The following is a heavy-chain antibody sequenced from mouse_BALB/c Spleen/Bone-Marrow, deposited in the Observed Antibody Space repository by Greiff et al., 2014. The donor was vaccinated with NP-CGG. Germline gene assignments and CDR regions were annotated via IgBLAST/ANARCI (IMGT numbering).Heavy chain of an antibody. CDR2: IRLKSNNYAT. CDR1: GFTFSNYW. V-gene: IGHV6-6*02. J-gene: IGHJ4*01. CDR3: TRRGRGYALDY. Sequence: EVQGVESGGGLVQPGGSMKLSCVASGFTFSNYWMNWFRQSPEKGLEWVAEIRLKSNNYATHYAESVIGRFTISRDDSKSGVYLQMNNVRAEDTGIYYCTRRGRGYALDYWGQGTSVTVSS.